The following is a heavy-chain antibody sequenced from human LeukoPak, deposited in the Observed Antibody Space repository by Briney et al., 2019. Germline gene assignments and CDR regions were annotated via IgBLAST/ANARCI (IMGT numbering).Heavy chain of an antibody. J-gene: IGHJ3*02. Sequence: GGSLRLSCAASGFTFSSYGMHWVRQAPGKGLEWVAVMWYDGSNKYYADSVKGRFTISRDNSKNTLYLQMNSLRAEDTAVYYCAREFLEIGSSGPDAFDIWGQGTMVTVSS. D-gene: IGHD6-19*01. V-gene: IGHV3-33*01. CDR3: AREFLEIGSSGPDAFDI. CDR1: GFTFSSYG. CDR2: MWYDGSNK.